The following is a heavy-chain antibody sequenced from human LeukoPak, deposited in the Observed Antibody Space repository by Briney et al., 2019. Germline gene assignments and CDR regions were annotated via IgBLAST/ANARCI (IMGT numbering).Heavy chain of an antibody. Sequence: PGGSLRLSCAASGFTFSSYEMNWVRQAPGKGLEWVANIKQDGSEKYYVDSVKGRFTISRDNAKNSLYLQMNSLRVEDTAVYYCARGGDYVWGSHPSPYYYYMDVWGKGTTVTVSS. CDR2: IKQDGSEK. CDR1: GFTFSSYE. CDR3: ARGGDYVWGSHPSPYYYYMDV. D-gene: IGHD3-16*01. V-gene: IGHV3-7*01. J-gene: IGHJ6*03.